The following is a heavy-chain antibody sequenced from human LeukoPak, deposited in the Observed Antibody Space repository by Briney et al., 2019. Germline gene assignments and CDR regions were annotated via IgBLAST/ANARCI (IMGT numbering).Heavy chain of an antibody. D-gene: IGHD6-13*01. Sequence: PSETLSLTCTVSGASISTYYWSWIRQPPGRGLQWLGYIFYSGSTNCNPSLESRVTISLDTSKNQFSLKLTSVTAADTAVYYCARESVAAAGTKAFDIWGQGTMVTVSS. V-gene: IGHV4-59*01. CDR2: IFYSGST. J-gene: IGHJ3*02. CDR3: ARESVAAAGTKAFDI. CDR1: GASISTYY.